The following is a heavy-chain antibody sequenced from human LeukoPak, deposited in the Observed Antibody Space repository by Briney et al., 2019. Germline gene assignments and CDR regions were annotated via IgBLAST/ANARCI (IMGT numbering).Heavy chain of an antibody. D-gene: IGHD2-2*03. CDR1: GVISNQYW. Sequence: GGSLRLSCAASGVISNQYWMSWVRQAPGRGLEWVANIDQDGSEKHYVDSVKGRFTISRDNARNSLYLQMNSLRAEDTAVYYCARGRFSYDNTGYSSFYYWGQGTLVTVSS. CDR2: IDQDGSEK. J-gene: IGHJ4*02. CDR3: ARGRFSYDNTGYSSFYY. V-gene: IGHV3-7*01.